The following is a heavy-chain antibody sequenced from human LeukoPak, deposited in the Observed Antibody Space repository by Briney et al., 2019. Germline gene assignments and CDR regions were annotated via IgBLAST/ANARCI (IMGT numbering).Heavy chain of an antibody. CDR1: GGSISSYY. CDR3: ARGFYSSSDFDY. D-gene: IGHD6-6*01. V-gene: IGHV4-4*07. Sequence: SETLSLTCTVSGGSISSYYWSWIRQPAGKGLEWIGRIYTSGSTNYNPSLKSRVTMSVDTSKNQISLKLSSVTAADTAVYYCARGFYSSSDFDYWGQGTLVTVSS. CDR2: IYTSGST. J-gene: IGHJ4*02.